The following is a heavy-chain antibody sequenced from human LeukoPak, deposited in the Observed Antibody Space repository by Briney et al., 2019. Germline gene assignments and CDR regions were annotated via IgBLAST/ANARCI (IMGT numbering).Heavy chain of an antibody. Sequence: GGSPRLSCAVSGFTFSSCDMNWVRQAPGKGLEWVSYITGSSSTIYYADSVKGRFTISRDNAKNSLYLQMNSLRDEDTAVYYCARDAYDTSAYYYFDYWGQGTLVTVSS. CDR3: ARDAYDTSAYYYFDY. J-gene: IGHJ4*02. D-gene: IGHD3-22*01. CDR2: ITGSSSTI. V-gene: IGHV3-48*02. CDR1: GFTFSSCD.